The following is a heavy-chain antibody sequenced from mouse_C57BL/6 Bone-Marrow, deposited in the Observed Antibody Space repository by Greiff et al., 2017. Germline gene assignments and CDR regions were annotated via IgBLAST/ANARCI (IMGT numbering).Heavy chain of an antibody. J-gene: IGHJ2*01. Sequence: EVMLVESGAELVRPGASVKLSCTASGFNIKDDYMHWVKQRPEQGLEWIGWIDPENGDTEYASKFQGKATITADTSSNTAYLQLSSLTSEDTAVYYCTIWGVDYWGQGTTLTVSS. V-gene: IGHV14-4*01. CDR1: GFNIKDDY. CDR2: IDPENGDT. CDR3: TIWGVDY.